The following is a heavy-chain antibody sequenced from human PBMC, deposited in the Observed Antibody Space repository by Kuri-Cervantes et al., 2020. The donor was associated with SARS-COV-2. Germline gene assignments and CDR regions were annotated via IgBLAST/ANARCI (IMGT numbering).Heavy chain of an antibody. J-gene: IGHJ3*02. CDR1: GYTFTTYG. Sequence: GESLKISCKASGYTFTTYGISWVRQAPGQGLEWMGWINPNSGGTNYAQKFQGRVTMTRDTSISTAYMELSRLRSDDTAVYYCARALLRSLTNDAFDIWGQGTMVTVSS. CDR3: ARALLRSLTNDAFDI. V-gene: IGHV1-2*02. CDR2: INPNSGGT.